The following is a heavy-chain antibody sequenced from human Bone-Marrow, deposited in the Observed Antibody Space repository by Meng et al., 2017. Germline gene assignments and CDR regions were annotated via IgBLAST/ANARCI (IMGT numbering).Heavy chain of an antibody. V-gene: IGHV4-4*02. CDR2: IYHSGST. Sequence: QLQLQESGPGLVKPSGTLSLTCAVASVSISSTNWWGWVRQPPGKGLEWIGYIYHSGSTYFNPSLKSRVTVSVDRSKNQFSLNLSSVTAADTAVYYCARYSSSSLAFDFWGQGTLVTVSS. J-gene: IGHJ4*02. CDR3: ARYSSSSLAFDF. D-gene: IGHD6-6*01. CDR1: SVSISSTNW.